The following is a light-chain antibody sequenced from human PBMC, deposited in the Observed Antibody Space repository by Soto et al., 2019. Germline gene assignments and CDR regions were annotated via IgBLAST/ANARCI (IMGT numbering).Light chain of an antibody. Sequence: QAVVTQEPSLTVSPGGTVTLTCGSSTGAVTSGHYPYWFQQKPGQXPRTLIXDXSNKHXWTPAXXXGXXXXXXXXXXXXXAQPEDEAEYYCLLSYSGARVFGGGTQLTVL. V-gene: IGLV7-46*01. CDR2: DXS. CDR3: LLSYSGARV. CDR1: TGAVTSGHY. J-gene: IGLJ3*02.